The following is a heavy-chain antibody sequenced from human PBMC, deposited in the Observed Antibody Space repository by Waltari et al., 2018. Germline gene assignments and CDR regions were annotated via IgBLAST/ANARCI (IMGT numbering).Heavy chain of an antibody. CDR3: VHITLLVTTIRWHFDL. J-gene: IGHJ2*01. D-gene: IGHD5-12*01. Sequence: QITLKESGPTLVKHTQTLTLTCTFSGFSLSTSGVGVGWIRQPPGKALEWLALIYWNDDKRYSPSLKSRLTTTKDTSKNQVVLTMTKMDPVDTATYYCVHITLLVTTIRWHFDLWGRGILFTVSS. V-gene: IGHV2-5*01. CDR1: GFSLSTSGVG. CDR2: IYWNDDK.